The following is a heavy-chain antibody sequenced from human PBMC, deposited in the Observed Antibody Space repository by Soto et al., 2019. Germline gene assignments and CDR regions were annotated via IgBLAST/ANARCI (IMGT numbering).Heavy chain of an antibody. CDR2: INPYNGNT. V-gene: IGHV1-18*01. D-gene: IGHD5-18*01. Sequence: QVQLVQSXXXXKKPXXSXXVSCKASGYTFTSYAISWVRQAPGQGLEWMGWINPYNGNTNYAQKLQGRVTMTTDTSTSTAYMELRSLRSDDTAVYYCARDTAMALPDAWGQGTLVTVSS. J-gene: IGHJ4*02. CDR3: ARDTAMALPDA. CDR1: GYTFTSYA.